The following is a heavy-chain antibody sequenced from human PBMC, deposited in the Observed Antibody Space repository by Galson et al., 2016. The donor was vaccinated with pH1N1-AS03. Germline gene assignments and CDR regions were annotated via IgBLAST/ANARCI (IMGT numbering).Heavy chain of an antibody. V-gene: IGHV1-3*01. CDR1: GYTFTKYA. J-gene: IGHJ5*02. CDR2: INVGNGNT. Sequence: SVKVSCKASGYTFTKYAIHWVRQAPGQRPEWMGWINVGNGNTKYSQKFQGRVTITRDSSANTAYMELSSLRSEDTAVFYCARDPYFGSGTYSDGVLTGFDPWGQGTRVPVSS. CDR3: ARDPYFGSGTYSDGVLTGFDP. D-gene: IGHD3-10*01.